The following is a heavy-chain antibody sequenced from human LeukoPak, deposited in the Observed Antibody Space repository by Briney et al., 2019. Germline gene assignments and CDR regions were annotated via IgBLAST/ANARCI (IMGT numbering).Heavy chain of an antibody. V-gene: IGHV3-23*01. CDR1: GFTFSSYA. CDR3: AKGVYDSSGYYGCYYYMDV. J-gene: IGHJ6*03. D-gene: IGHD3-22*01. Sequence: GGSLRLSCAASGFTFSSYAMSWVRQAPGKGLEWVSAISGRGGSTYYADSVKGRFTISRDNSKNTLYLQMNSLRAEDTAVYYCAKGVYDSSGYYGCYYYMDVWGKGTTVTVSS. CDR2: ISGRGGST.